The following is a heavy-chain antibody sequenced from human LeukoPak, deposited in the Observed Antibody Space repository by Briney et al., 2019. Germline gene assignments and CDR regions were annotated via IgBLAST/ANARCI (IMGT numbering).Heavy chain of an antibody. CDR3: ARVQLWLRMAVSWFDP. D-gene: IGHD5-18*01. CDR2: ISAYNGNT. Sequence: ASVKVSCKASGYTFTSYGISWVRQAPGQGLEWMGWISAYNGNTIYAQKLQGRVTMTTDTSTSTAYMELRSLRSDDTAVYYCARVQLWLRMAVSWFDPWGQGTLVTVSS. J-gene: IGHJ5*02. V-gene: IGHV1-18*01. CDR1: GYTFTSYG.